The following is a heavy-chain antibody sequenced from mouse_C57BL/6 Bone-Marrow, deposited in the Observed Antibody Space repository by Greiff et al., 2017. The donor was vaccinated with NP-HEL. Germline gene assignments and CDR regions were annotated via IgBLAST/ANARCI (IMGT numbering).Heavy chain of an antibody. D-gene: IGHD2-3*01. CDR1: GFSFNTYA. CDR2: IRSKSNNYAT. J-gene: IGHJ2*01. CDR3: VRRGWLPRFDY. Sequence: EVKLMESGGGLVQPKGSLKLSCAASGFSFNTYAMNWVRQAPGKGLEWVARIRSKSNNYATYYADSVKDRFTISRDDSESMLYLQMNNLKTEDTAMYYCVRRGWLPRFDYWGQGTTLTVSS. V-gene: IGHV10-1*01.